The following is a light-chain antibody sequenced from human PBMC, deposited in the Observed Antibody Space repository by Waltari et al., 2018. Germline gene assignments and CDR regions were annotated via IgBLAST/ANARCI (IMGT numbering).Light chain of an antibody. CDR1: QSVFYSPYSKNY. CDR3: QQYYTAPVT. Sequence: DIVMTQSPESLGVSLGERATINCKSSQSVFYSPYSKNYLAWYQQKPGQPPKLLISWASARESGVPDRFSGGGYGTDFTLTISSLQAEDVAVYYCQQYYTAPVTFGPGTKVDIK. CDR2: WAS. V-gene: IGKV4-1*01. J-gene: IGKJ3*01.